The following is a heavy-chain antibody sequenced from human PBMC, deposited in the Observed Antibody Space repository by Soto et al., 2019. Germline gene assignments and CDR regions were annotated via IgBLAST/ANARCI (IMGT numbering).Heavy chain of an antibody. CDR1: GYSFTNYW. V-gene: IGHV5-51*01. CDR2: IYPSDSDT. Sequence: GESLKISCKGSGYSFTNYWIAWVRQMPGKGLEWMGMIYPSDSDTRYSPSFQGQVTISADKSISTAYLQWSSLKASDTAMYYCARLSIAGFLGRYPEVGGQGTMVTV. CDR3: ARLSIAGFLGRYPEV. D-gene: IGHD3-3*01. J-gene: IGHJ3*01.